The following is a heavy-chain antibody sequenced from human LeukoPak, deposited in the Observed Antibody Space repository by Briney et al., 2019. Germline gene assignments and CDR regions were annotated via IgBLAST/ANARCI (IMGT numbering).Heavy chain of an antibody. Sequence: ASVKLSCKASGYTFTSYGISWVRQAPGQGLEWRGWISAYNGNTNDAQKLQGRVTITTDTSTSTAYMELRSLSSDDTAVYYCARVLFGDYYYGSSGYPDYWGQGTLVTVSS. J-gene: IGHJ4*02. CDR1: GYTFTSYG. D-gene: IGHD3-22*01. V-gene: IGHV1-18*01. CDR2: ISAYNGNT. CDR3: ARVLFGDYYYGSSGYPDY.